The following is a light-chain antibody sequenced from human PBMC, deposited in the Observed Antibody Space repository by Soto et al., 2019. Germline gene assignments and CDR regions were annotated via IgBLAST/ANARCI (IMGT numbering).Light chain of an antibody. CDR1: SSNIGGNF. CDR2: RNN. V-gene: IGLV1-47*01. Sequence: QSVLTQPPSASGTPGLRVTISCSGSSSNIGGNFVFWYQQLPGTATKLLIYRNNQRPSGVPDRFSGSKSGTSASLAISGLRSEDEADYYCSAWDDSLSGVVFGGGTKLTVL. CDR3: SAWDDSLSGVV. J-gene: IGLJ2*01.